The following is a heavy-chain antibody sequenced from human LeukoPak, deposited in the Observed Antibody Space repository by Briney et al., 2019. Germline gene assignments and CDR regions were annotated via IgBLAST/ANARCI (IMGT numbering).Heavy chain of an antibody. V-gene: IGHV3-13*04. CDR3: ARGGSSTTLPDY. J-gene: IGHJ4*02. Sequence: GSLRLSCVASGFTFSSHDMHWVRQPIGKGLEWVSSIGTAGDTYYPGSVKGRFTISRENAKNSLYLQMNTLRAGDTAVYYCARGGSSTTLPDYWGQGTLVTVSP. CDR2: IGTAGDT. CDR1: GFTFSSHD. D-gene: IGHD2-8*01.